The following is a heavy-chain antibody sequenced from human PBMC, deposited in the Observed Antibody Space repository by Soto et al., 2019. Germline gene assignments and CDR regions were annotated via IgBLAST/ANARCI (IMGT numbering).Heavy chain of an antibody. V-gene: IGHV3-21*01. J-gene: IGHJ1*01. Sequence: GGSLRLSCAASGFTFSSYSMNWVRQAPGKGLEWVSSVSSSSSYIYYADSVKGRFTISGDNAKNSLYLQMNSLRAEDTAVYYCARTYYDFWSGYPAEYFQHWGQGTLVTVSS. CDR2: VSSSSSYI. CDR1: GFTFSSYS. D-gene: IGHD3-3*01. CDR3: ARTYYDFWSGYPAEYFQH.